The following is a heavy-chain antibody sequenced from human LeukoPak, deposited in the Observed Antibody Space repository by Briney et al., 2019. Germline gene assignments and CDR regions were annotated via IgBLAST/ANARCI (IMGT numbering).Heavy chain of an antibody. V-gene: IGHV1-2*02. D-gene: IGHD4-17*01. CDR2: INPNSGGT. CDR3: ARGGGTDYAQYNWFDP. CDR1: GYTFTGYY. Sequence: ASVKVSCKASGYTFTGYYMHWVRQAPGQGLEWMGWINPNSGGTNYAQKFQGRVTITRNTSISTAYMELSSLRSEDTAVYYCARGGGTDYAQYNWFDPWGQGTLVTVSS. J-gene: IGHJ5*02.